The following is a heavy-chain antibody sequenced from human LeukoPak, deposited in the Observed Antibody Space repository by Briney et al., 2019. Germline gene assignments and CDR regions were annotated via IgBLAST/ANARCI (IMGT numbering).Heavy chain of an antibody. CDR3: ASGRYQFDRSSYEDYYYYHGMDV. V-gene: IGHV4-30-4*01. D-gene: IGHD2-2*01. Sequence: SETLSLTCTVSGGSISSGDYYWSWIRQPPGKGLEWIGYIYYSGSTYYNPSLKSRVTISLDTSETQFSLRLSSVTAADTAIYYCASGRYQFDRSSYEDYYYYHGMDVWGQGTTVIVSS. J-gene: IGHJ6*02. CDR2: IYYSGST. CDR1: GGSISSGDYY.